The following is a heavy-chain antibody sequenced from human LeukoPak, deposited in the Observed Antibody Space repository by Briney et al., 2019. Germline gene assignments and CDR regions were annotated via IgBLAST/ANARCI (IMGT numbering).Heavy chain of an antibody. V-gene: IGHV4-39*01. CDR2: IYYSGST. CDR3: ARQDLLLWFGELLPNWFDP. J-gene: IGHJ5*02. CDR1: GGSISTSSYY. Sequence: PSETLSLTCTVSGGSISTSSYYWGWIRQPPGKGLEWIGSIYYSGSTYYIPSLKSRVTISVDTSKNQFSLKLSSVTAADTAVYYCARQDLLLWFGELLPNWFDPWGQGTLVTVSS. D-gene: IGHD3-10*01.